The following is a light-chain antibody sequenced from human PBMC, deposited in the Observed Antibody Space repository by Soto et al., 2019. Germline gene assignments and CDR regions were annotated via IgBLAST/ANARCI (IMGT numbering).Light chain of an antibody. V-gene: IGLV1-51*02. CDR3: GTWNSRLSVVV. Sequence: QSVLTQPPSVSAAPGQKVTISCSGSSSNIGNNYVSWYQQLPGTAPKLLIYENNKRPSGLPDRFSGSKSVTSSTLGITGLQTGDDADYYCGTWNSRLSVVVFGGGTKVTVL. J-gene: IGLJ2*01. CDR2: ENN. CDR1: SSNIGNNY.